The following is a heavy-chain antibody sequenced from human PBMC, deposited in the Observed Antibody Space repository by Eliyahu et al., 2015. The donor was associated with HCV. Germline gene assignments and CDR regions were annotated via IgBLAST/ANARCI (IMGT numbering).Heavy chain of an antibody. V-gene: IGHV4-31*03. CDR1: GGSXSSGGYY. CDR2: IYYSGST. J-gene: IGHJ4*02. Sequence: QVQLQESGPGLVKPSQTLSLPCTVSGGSXSSGGYYWSWIRQHPGKGLEWIGYIYYSGSTYYNPSLKSRVTISVDTSKNQFSLKLSSVTAADTAVYYCARYYYGSGSYYLFYFDYWGQGTLVTVSS. D-gene: IGHD3-10*01. CDR3: ARYYYGSGSYYLFYFDY.